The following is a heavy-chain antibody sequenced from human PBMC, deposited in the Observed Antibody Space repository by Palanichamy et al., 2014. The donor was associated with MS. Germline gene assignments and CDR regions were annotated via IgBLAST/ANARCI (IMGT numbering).Heavy chain of an antibody. D-gene: IGHD4-17*01. CDR2: ISSSGVVT. J-gene: IGHJ4*02. V-gene: IGHV3-23*01. Sequence: EVQLLESGGGLVQPGGSLRLSCAASGFSFSSYGMNWGPPDSRERGLEWVSTISSSGVVTYYAASVKGRFTMSGDNSKNMLYLQMNSLRAEDTAVYFCAKGNGDSTKAALTRHLDYWGQGTQVTISS. CDR1: GFSFSSYG. CDR3: AKGNGDSTKAALTRHLDY.